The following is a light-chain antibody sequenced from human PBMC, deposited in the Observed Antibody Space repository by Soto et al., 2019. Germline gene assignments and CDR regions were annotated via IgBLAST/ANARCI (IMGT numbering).Light chain of an antibody. J-gene: IGKJ2*01. CDR3: QQNYDVPYT. CDR2: AAD. Sequence: QLTQAPSLLSASVGDRVTITCQASPSIGSYLNWYQHKPGEAPKLLIFAADTLKSGVPSRFSGSGFNKEFTLTVTSLQPEDFATYYCQQNYDVPYTFGLGTRVEIK. V-gene: IGKV1-39*01. CDR1: PSIGSY.